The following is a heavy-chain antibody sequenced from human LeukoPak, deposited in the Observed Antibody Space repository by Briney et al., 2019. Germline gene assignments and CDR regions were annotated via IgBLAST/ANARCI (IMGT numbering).Heavy chain of an antibody. Sequence: PSETLSLTCTVSGDSISSYYWSWIRQPPGKGLKWIGYMHYSGSSNYNPSLKSRVTTSVDTSQNQFSLKLRSGTAADTAVYYCARESLGALDSWGQGTLLTVSS. V-gene: IGHV4-59*12. D-gene: IGHD3-16*01. CDR3: ARESLGALDS. J-gene: IGHJ4*02. CDR1: GDSISSYY. CDR2: MHYSGSS.